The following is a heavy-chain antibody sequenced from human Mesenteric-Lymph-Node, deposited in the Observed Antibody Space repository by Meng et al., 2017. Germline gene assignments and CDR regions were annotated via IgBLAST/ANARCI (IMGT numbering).Heavy chain of an antibody. CDR3: ARIAAANTRDWYFDL. J-gene: IGHJ2*01. CDR2: INPNSGGT. V-gene: IGHV1-2*06. CDR1: GYTFTGYY. D-gene: IGHD6-6*01. Sequence: ASVKVSCKASGYTFTGYYMHWVRQAPGQGLEWMGRINPNSGGTNYAQKFQGRVTLTRDTSTSTVYMEVTSLTYDDTALYYCARIAAANTRDWYFDLWGRGTLVTVSS.